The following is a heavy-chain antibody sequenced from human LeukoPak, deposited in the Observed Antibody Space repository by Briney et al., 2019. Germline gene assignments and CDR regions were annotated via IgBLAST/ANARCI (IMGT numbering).Heavy chain of an antibody. Sequence: GGSLRLSCAAFGFTFKIYTMNWVRQAPGKGLQWVSSISFSGDNRGDNTYYADSVRGRFSISRDNSQNTVFLQMNSLRAEDTAVYYCAKRGGSYFCPEGESCFQHWGQGTLVTVSS. V-gene: IGHV3-23*01. CDR1: GFTFKIYT. J-gene: IGHJ1*01. CDR3: AKRGGSYFCPEGESCFQH. CDR2: ISFSGDNRGDNT. D-gene: IGHD1-26*01.